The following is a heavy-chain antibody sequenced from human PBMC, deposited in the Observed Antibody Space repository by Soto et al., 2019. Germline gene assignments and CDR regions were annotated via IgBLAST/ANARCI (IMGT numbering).Heavy chain of an antibody. CDR1: GFTFSSYA. CDR2: ISGSGGST. CDR3: AKEEAGGSYYYYYYGMDV. V-gene: IGHV3-23*01. D-gene: IGHD1-26*01. J-gene: IGHJ6*02. Sequence: GSLRLSCAASGFTFSSYAMSWVRQAPGKGLEWVSAISGSGGSTYYADSVKGRFTISRDNSKNTLYLQMNSLIAEDTAVYYCAKEEAGGSYYYYYYGMDVWGQGTTVTVSS.